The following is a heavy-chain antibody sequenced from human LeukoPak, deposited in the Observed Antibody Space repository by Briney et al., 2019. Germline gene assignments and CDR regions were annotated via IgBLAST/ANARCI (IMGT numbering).Heavy chain of an antibody. J-gene: IGHJ6*03. Sequence: PGRSLRLSCAASGFTFSSYGMNWVRQAPGEGLEWVAFIRNDGSGQYYADSVTGRFIISRDNSKNALYLQMNSLRPEETAVYYCVKGVGGAANYYYMDVWGKGTTVTVSS. CDR1: GFTFSSYG. D-gene: IGHD3-16*01. V-gene: IGHV3-30*02. CDR3: VKGVGGAANYYYMDV. CDR2: IRNDGSGQ.